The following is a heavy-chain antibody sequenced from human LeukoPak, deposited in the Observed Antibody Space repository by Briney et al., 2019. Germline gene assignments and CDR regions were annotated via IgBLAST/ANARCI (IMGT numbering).Heavy chain of an antibody. CDR1: GFTISSYG. Sequence: PGGSLRLSCAASGFTISSYGMSWVRQAPGKGLEWVSSISGGTTYYADSVKGRFTISRDNSKSIVSLQMNSLRAEDTAVYYCAKSVYGSGNYWGQGTLVTVSS. J-gene: IGHJ4*02. CDR3: AKSVYGSGNY. CDR2: ISGGTT. V-gene: IGHV3-23*01. D-gene: IGHD3-10*01.